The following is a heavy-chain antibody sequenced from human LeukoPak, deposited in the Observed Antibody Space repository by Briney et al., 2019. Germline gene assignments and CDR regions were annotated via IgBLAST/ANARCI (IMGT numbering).Heavy chain of an antibody. CDR1: GYTFTSYD. Sequence: ASVKVSCKASGYTFTSYDINWVRQATGQGLEWMGWMNPNSGNTGYAQKFQGRVTMTRNTSISTAHMELSSLRSEDTAVYYCARGSRITMKYNWFDPWGQGTLVTVSS. CDR3: ARGSRITMKYNWFDP. J-gene: IGHJ5*02. CDR2: MNPNSGNT. D-gene: IGHD3-22*01. V-gene: IGHV1-8*01.